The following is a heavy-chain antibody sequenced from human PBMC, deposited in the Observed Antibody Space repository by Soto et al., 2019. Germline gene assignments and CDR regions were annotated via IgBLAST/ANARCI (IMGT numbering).Heavy chain of an antibody. CDR2: ISSSSSYT. J-gene: IGHJ4*02. D-gene: IGHD6-13*01. CDR3: ARDGYSSSSYDY. CDR1: GFTFSSYA. V-gene: IGHV3-21*05. Sequence: VQLVESGGGVVQPGRSLRLSCAASGFTFSSYAMHWVRQAPGKGLEWVSYISSSSSYTNYADSVKGRFTISRDNAKNSLYLQMNSLRAEDTAVYYCARDGYSSSSYDYWGQGTLVTVSS.